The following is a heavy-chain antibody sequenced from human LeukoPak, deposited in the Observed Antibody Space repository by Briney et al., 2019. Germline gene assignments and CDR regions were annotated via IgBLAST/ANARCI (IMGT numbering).Heavy chain of an antibody. Sequence: NPGGSLRLSCAASGLTLSGYYMSWIRQAPGKGLEWVSHISSSGLTIYYADSVKGRFTISRDNANNSLYLQMNSLRAEDTAVYYCARDEVFNTSSDGDFQHWGQGTLVTVSS. D-gene: IGHD6-6*01. CDR2: ISSSGLTI. CDR1: GLTLSGYY. V-gene: IGHV3-11*01. J-gene: IGHJ1*01. CDR3: ARDEVFNTSSDGDFQH.